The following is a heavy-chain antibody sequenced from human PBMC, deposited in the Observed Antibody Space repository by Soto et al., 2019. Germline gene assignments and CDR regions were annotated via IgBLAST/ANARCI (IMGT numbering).Heavy chain of an antibody. CDR1: GFTFSLYG. J-gene: IGHJ6*02. CDR3: SKVFYPFEVATYGMDV. Sequence: GGSLRLSCSASGFTFSLYGMHWVRQTPGKGLEWVASISYDGSKKYYTDSVKGRFTISRDNSKNTLYLQVNSLRPEDTSVYYCSKVFYPFEVATYGMDVWGQGTTVTVSS. CDR2: ISYDGSKK. D-gene: IGHD3-9*01. V-gene: IGHV3-30*18.